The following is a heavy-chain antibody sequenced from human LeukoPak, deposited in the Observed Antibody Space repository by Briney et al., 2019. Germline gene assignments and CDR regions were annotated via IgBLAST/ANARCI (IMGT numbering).Heavy chain of an antibody. CDR1: GFNFDRYT. V-gene: IGHV3-43*01. Sequence: GGSLRLSCATSGFNFDRYTIHWVRQAPGKGLEWVSLAGWAGGTTFYSDSVRGRFTISRDSGRKSVYLQMNSLTTDDTAFYFCAKELDTMFFDYWGQGALVTVST. CDR3: AKELDTMFFDY. D-gene: IGHD3-10*02. CDR2: AGWAGGTT. J-gene: IGHJ4*02.